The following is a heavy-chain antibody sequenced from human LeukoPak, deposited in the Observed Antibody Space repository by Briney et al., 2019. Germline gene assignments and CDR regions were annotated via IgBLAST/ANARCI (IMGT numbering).Heavy chain of an antibody. D-gene: IGHD3-10*01. CDR3: AYGSGRNNWFDP. Sequence: PSETLSLTCAVYGGSFSGYYWSWIRQPPGKGLEWIGEINHRGSTNYNPSLKSRVIISVDTSKNQFSLKLSSVTAADTAVYYCAYGSGRNNWFDPWGQGTLVTVSS. CDR2: INHRGST. V-gene: IGHV4-34*01. CDR1: GGSFSGYY. J-gene: IGHJ5*02.